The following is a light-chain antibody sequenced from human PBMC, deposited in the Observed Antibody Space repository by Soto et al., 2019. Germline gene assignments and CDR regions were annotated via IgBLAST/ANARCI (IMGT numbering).Light chain of an antibody. Sequence: ETVLTQSPATLSLSPGERATLFCRASQSVSNNYLAWYQQKPGQAPRLLIYGASSRATGIPDRFSGSGSGTDFSLTISRLEPEDSAVYYCQQHGTSPPSWTFGQGTKVEIK. CDR1: QSVSNNY. V-gene: IGKV3-20*01. CDR2: GAS. J-gene: IGKJ1*01. CDR3: QQHGTSPPSWT.